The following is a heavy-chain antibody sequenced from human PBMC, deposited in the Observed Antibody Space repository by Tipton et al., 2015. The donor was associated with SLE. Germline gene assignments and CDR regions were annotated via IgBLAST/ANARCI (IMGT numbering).Heavy chain of an antibody. CDR2: VHSSGST. Sequence: TLSLTCTVSGGSISSHYWSWIRQPPGKRLEWIGHVHSSGSTFYNPSLKSRVTISMDTSKNQVSLRMTSVTAADTAVYYCATSDYDFLSWFDPWGQGTPVTVSS. CDR3: ATSDYDFLSWFDP. V-gene: IGHV4-59*11. CDR1: GGSISSHY. D-gene: IGHD3-3*01. J-gene: IGHJ5*02.